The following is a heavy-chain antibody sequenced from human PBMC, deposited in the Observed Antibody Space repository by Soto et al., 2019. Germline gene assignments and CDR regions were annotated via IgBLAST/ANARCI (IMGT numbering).Heavy chain of an antibody. D-gene: IGHD2-2*01. V-gene: IGHV1-18*01. Sequence: GVSVKVSCKASGYTFTSYGISWVRQAPGQGLEWMGWISAYNGNTNYAQKLQGRVTMTTDTSTSTAYMELRSLRSDDTAVYYCARSSIIVVVPADNWFDPWGQGTQVTVSS. CDR2: ISAYNGNT. J-gene: IGHJ5*02. CDR1: GYTFTSYG. CDR3: ARSSIIVVVPADNWFDP.